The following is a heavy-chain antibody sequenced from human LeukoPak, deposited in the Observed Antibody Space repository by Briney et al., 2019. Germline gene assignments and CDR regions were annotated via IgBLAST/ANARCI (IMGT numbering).Heavy chain of an antibody. Sequence: GGSLRLSCAASGFTFSSYEMNWVRQAPGKGLEWVSYISSSGSTIYYADSVKGRFTISRDNAKNSLYLQMNSLRAEDTAVYYCARGRDGYNYDYWGQGTLVTVSS. D-gene: IGHD5-24*01. J-gene: IGHJ4*02. CDR1: GFTFSSYE. V-gene: IGHV3-48*03. CDR3: ARGRDGYNYDY. CDR2: ISSSGSTI.